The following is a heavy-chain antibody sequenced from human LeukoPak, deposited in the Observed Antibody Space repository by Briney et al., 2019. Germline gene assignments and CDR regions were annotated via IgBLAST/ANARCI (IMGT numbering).Heavy chain of an antibody. CDR2: IYYSGYT. V-gene: IGHV4-59*01. J-gene: IGHJ6*03. Sequence: SETLSLTCTVSGGSISSYYWSWIRQPPGKGLEYIGYIYYSGYTNYNPSLKSRVTISVDTSKNQFSLKLISVTAADTAVYYCARETSQKGAHYMDVWGKGTTVTISS. CDR3: ARETSQKGAHYMDV. CDR1: GGSISSYY. D-gene: IGHD3-16*01.